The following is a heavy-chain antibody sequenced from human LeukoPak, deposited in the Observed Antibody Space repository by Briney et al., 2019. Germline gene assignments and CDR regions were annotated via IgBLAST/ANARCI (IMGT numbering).Heavy chain of an antibody. V-gene: IGHV3-23*01. J-gene: IGHJ4*02. D-gene: IGHD2-2*01. CDR2: ISGSGGST. CDR1: GFTFSSYG. CDR3: AKDYQLLGYYFDY. Sequence: GGSLRLSCAASGFTFSSYGMSWVRQAPGKGLERVSAISGSGGSTYYADSVKGRFTISRDNSKNTLYLQMNSLRAEDTAVYYCAKDYQLLGYYFDYWGQGTLVTVSS.